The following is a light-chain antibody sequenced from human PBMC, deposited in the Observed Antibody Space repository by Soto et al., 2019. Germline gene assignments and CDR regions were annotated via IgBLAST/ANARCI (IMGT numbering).Light chain of an antibody. V-gene: IGLV1-51*01. J-gene: IGLJ1*01. Sequence: QSVLTQPPSVSAAPGQKVTISCSGSSSNIGGNSVSWYQQLPGTAPKLLIYDDNKRPSGIPDRFSGSKSGTSATLGITGFQAEDEADYYCSSYTRSSTSYVFGTGTKVTVL. CDR1: SSNIGGNS. CDR3: SSYTRSSTSYV. CDR2: DDN.